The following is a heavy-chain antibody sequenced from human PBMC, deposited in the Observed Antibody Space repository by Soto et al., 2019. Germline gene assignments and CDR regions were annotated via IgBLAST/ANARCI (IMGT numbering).Heavy chain of an antibody. D-gene: IGHD1-26*01. CDR1: GGSISSGDYY. Sequence: QVQLQESGPGLVKPSQTLSLTCTVSGGSISSGDYYWSWIRQPPGKGLEWIGYIYYSGSTYYNPSLKSRVTISVDTSKNQFSLKLSSVTAADTAVYYYARDQGSAGGRDRNWFDPWGQGTLVTVSS. V-gene: IGHV4-30-4*01. CDR3: ARDQGSAGGRDRNWFDP. CDR2: IYYSGST. J-gene: IGHJ5*02.